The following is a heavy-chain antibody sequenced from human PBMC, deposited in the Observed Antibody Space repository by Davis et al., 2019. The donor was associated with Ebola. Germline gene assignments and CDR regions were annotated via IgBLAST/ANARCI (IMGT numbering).Heavy chain of an antibody. V-gene: IGHV1-8*02. J-gene: IGHJ3*02. CDR2: MNPNSGNT. CDR1: GYTFTGYY. D-gene: IGHD6-19*01. CDR3: ARKSSGWGAFDI. Sequence: ASVKVSCKASGYTFTGYYMHWVRQAPGQGLEWMGWMNPNSGNTGYAQKFQGRVTMTRNTSISTAYMELSSLRSEDTAVYYCARKSSGWGAFDIWGQGTMVTVSS.